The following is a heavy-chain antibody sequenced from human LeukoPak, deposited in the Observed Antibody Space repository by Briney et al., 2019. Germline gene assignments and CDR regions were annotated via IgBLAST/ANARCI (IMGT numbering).Heavy chain of an antibody. J-gene: IGHJ4*02. D-gene: IGHD3-10*01. V-gene: IGHV4-31*11. CDR3: ARGLNGSGSYPYDY. CDR1: GGSINSRGYY. CDR2: FYYSGST. Sequence: PSQTLSLTCAVSGGSINSRGYYWNWIRQDPEKGLEWIGYFYYSGSTKYNPALQSRVTISVDTSKNQVSLRLTSVTAADTAVYYCARGLNGSGSYPYDYWGQGTLVTVSS.